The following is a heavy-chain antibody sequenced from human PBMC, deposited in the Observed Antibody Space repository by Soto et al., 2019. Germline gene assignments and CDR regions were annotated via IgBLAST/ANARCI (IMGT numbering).Heavy chain of an antibody. V-gene: IGHV3-33*06. Sequence: GGSLRLSCVASGFTFNNYGMHWVRQAPGKGLEWVAVVCCSGGNQAYADSVQGRFTISRDNSRNTISLQMNSLRAEDTATYYCAKARCTGNSCYVPDYWGHGSLVTVSS. J-gene: IGHJ4*01. CDR1: GFTFNNYG. CDR3: AKARCTGNSCYVPDY. D-gene: IGHD2-8*02. CDR2: VCCSGGNQ.